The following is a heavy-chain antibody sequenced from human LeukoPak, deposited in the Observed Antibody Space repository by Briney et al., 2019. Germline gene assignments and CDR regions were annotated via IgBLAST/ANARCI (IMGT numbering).Heavy chain of an antibody. CDR1: GGSISSYY. CDR2: IYYSGST. D-gene: IGHD6-13*01. CDR3: ARVTGYVMEDYFDY. V-gene: IGHV4-59*13. J-gene: IGHJ4*02. Sequence: PSETLSLTCTVSGGSISSYYWSWIRQPPGRGLEWIGYIYYSGSTNYNPSLKSRVTISVDTSKNQFSLRLSSVTAADTAVYYCARVTGYVMEDYFDYWGQGTLVTVSS.